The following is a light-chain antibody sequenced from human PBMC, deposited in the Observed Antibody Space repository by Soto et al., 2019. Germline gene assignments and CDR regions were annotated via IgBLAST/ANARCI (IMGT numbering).Light chain of an antibody. CDR3: QQYGTSEII. J-gene: IGKJ5*01. CDR2: DTS. Sequence: EIVLTQSPGTLSSSPGERATLSCRASQSVSSRYLAWYQQKPGQAPRLLIYDTSSRATGVPDRYSASGSGTDFTLTISRLEPEDFAVFFCQQYGTSEIIFGQGTRLEIK. CDR1: QSVSSRY. V-gene: IGKV3-20*01.